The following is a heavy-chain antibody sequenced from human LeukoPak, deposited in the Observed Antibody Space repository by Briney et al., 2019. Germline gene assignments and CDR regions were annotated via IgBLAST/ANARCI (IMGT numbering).Heavy chain of an antibody. Sequence: GGALRLSCAASGFTFSSYALNWVRQAPGKGLEYVSAISPDGGTTYYADSVKGRFTISRDNSKNTLYLQMGSLRAEDMAVYYCARVLPGGSCYDYWGQGTLVTVSP. CDR3: ARVLPGGSCYDY. CDR1: GFTFSSYA. V-gene: IGHV3-64*02. J-gene: IGHJ4*02. CDR2: ISPDGGTT. D-gene: IGHD2-15*01.